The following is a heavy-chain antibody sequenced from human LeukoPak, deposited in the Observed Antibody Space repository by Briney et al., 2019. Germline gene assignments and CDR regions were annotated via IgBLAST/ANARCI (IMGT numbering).Heavy chain of an antibody. Sequence: GGSLRLSCAASGFTFKSYEMNWVRQAPGKGLEWVSYVSSSGNTMYYADSVKGRFTISRDNAKNSLYLQMNSLRAEDTAVYYCARKAVAGWANWFDPWGQGTLVTVSS. J-gene: IGHJ5*02. D-gene: IGHD6-19*01. CDR1: GFTFKSYE. CDR2: VSSSGNTM. CDR3: ARKAVAGWANWFDP. V-gene: IGHV3-48*03.